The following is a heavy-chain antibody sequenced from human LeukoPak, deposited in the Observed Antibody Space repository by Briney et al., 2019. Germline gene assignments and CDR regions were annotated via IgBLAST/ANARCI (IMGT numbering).Heavy chain of an antibody. CDR3: ARDQQPDY. D-gene: IGHD6-13*01. Sequence: PSETLSLTCTVSGGSITRYYWTWIRQPPGKGLEWIGCIYYSGSANYNPSLKSRVTISVDTSKKQFSLELRSLTAADSAVYYCARDQQPDYWGQGTLVTVSS. CDR2: IYYSGSA. J-gene: IGHJ4*02. CDR1: GGSITRYY. V-gene: IGHV4-59*01.